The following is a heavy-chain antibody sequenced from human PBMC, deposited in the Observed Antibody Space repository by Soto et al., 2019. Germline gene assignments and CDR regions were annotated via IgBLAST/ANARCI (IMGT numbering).Heavy chain of an antibody. CDR2: IYGGGTT. CDR1: GFPVSSNS. CDR3: VQTTGWPGFDF. D-gene: IGHD6-19*01. V-gene: IGHV3-53*01. J-gene: IGHJ4*02. Sequence: EVQLVESGGGWIQPGGSLRLSWAASGFPVSSNSMTWVRQAPGKGLEWVAVIYGGGTTYYADPVKGRFTISRDTSKNTLYLQMNSLRAEDTAVYYCVQTTGWPGFDFWGQGTLVTVSS.